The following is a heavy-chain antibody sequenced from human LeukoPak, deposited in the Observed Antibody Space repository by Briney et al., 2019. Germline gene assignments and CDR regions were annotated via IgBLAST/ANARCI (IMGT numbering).Heavy chain of an antibody. V-gene: IGHV3-21*01. CDR1: GFTFSSYS. CDR3: ATEIVGALSAAFDI. CDR2: ISSSSSYI. J-gene: IGHJ3*02. Sequence: PGGSLRLSCAASGFTFSSYSMNWVRQAPGKGLEWVSSISSSSSYIYYADSVKGRFTISRDNAKNSLYLQMNSLRAEDTAVYYCATEIVGALSAAFDIWGQGTMVTVSS. D-gene: IGHD1-26*01.